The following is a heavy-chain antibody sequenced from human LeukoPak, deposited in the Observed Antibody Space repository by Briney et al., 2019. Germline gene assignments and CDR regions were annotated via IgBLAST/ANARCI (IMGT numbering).Heavy chain of an antibody. D-gene: IGHD3-3*01. Sequence: GGSLRLSCAASGFTFSSYAMSWVRQAPGKGLEWASAISGSGGSTYYADSVKGRFTISRDNSKNTLYLQMNSLRAEDTAVYYCAKSDTIFGVASYYFDYWGQGTLVTVSS. J-gene: IGHJ4*02. CDR1: GFTFSSYA. CDR3: AKSDTIFGVASYYFDY. V-gene: IGHV3-23*01. CDR2: ISGSGGST.